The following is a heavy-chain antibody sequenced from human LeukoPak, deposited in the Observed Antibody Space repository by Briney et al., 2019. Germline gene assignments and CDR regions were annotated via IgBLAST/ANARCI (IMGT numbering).Heavy chain of an antibody. CDR2: ISGSGGST. CDR3: AKSGPELPSYFYHYMDV. J-gene: IGHJ6*03. CDR1: GFTFSNYA. D-gene: IGHD1-7*01. Sequence: GGSLRLSCAASGFTFSNYAMTWVRQAPGKGLEWVSGISGSGGSTYYADSVKGRFTISRDNSKNTLYLQMNSLRAEDTAIYYCAKSGPELPSYFYHYMDVWGKGTTVTVSS. V-gene: IGHV3-23*01.